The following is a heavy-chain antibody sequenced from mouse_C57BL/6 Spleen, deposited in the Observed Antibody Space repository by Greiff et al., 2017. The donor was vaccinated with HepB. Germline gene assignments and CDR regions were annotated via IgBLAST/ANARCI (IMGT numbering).Heavy chain of an antibody. J-gene: IGHJ4*01. D-gene: IGHD3-1*01. CDR1: GFTFTDYY. CDR2: IRNKANGYTT. V-gene: IGHV7-3*01. Sequence: EVKLVESGGGLVQPGGSLSLSCAASGFTFTDYYMSWVRQPPGKALEWLGFIRNKANGYTTEYSASVKGRFTISRDNSQSILYLQMNALRAEDRATYYCARWGLDSAMDYWGQGTSVTVSS. CDR3: ARWGLDSAMDY.